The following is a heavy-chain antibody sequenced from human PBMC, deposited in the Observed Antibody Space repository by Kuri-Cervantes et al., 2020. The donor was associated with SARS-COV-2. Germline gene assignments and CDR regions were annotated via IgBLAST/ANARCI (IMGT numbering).Heavy chain of an antibody. J-gene: IGHJ4*02. Sequence: SGPTLVKPTQTLTLTCTFSGFSLSTGGVGVAWIRQPPGKALEWLAVIYWNDDNRYSPSLKTRLTITKDTSKNQVVLTMTNMDPVDTATYYCARDIAAAGTGYFDYWGQGTLVTVSS. V-gene: IGHV2-5*01. CDR2: IYWNDDN. CDR3: ARDIAAAGTGYFDY. CDR1: GFSLSTGGVG. D-gene: IGHD6-13*01.